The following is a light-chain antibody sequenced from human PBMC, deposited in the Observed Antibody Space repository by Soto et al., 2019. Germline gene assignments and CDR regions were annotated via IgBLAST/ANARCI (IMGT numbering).Light chain of an antibody. V-gene: IGKV3-20*01. Sequence: EIVLTQSPDTLSLSPGERATLSCRASQSVSSDYLVWYQQKPGQAPRLLIYGASRRATGIPDRFCGSGSGTDFILTISRLEPEDFAVYYCQHYDNTPPSVTFGPGTKVDIK. J-gene: IGKJ3*01. CDR3: QHYDNTPPSVT. CDR1: QSVSSDY. CDR2: GAS.